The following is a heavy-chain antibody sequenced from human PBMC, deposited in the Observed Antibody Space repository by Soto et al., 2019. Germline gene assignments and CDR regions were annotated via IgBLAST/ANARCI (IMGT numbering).Heavy chain of an antibody. D-gene: IGHD6-25*01. Sequence: QVQLVQSGAEVKKPGASVKVSCKASGYTFTSYGISWVRQAPGQGLEWMGWISAYNGNTNYAQKLQGRVTMTTDTTTSKAKTELRSMKSDDTVAECCARGSGAIDYWGQGTLVNRSS. CDR1: GYTFTSYG. J-gene: IGHJ4*02. CDR3: ARGSGAIDY. CDR2: ISAYNGNT. V-gene: IGHV1-18*01.